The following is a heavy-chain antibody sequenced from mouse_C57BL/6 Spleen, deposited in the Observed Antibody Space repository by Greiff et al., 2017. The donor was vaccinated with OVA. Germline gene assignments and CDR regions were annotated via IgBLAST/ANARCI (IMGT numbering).Heavy chain of an antibody. J-gene: IGHJ2*01. CDR3: ARPPIYDGYFDY. CDR1: GYTFTSYW. D-gene: IGHD2-3*01. Sequence: QVQLQQSGAELVKPGASVKLSCKASGYTFTSYWMHWVKQRPGQGLEWIGMIHPNSGSTNYNEKFKSKATLTVDKSSSTAYMQLSSLTSEDSAVYYCARPPIYDGYFDYWGQGTTLTVSS. V-gene: IGHV1-64*01. CDR2: IHPNSGST.